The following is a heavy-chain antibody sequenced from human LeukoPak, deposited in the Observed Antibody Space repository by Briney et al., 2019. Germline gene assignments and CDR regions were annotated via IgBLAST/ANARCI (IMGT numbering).Heavy chain of an antibody. CDR2: IRSSDGRT. V-gene: IGHV3-23*01. J-gene: IGHJ4*02. Sequence: GGSLRLSCAASGFTFSSYAMNWVRQAPGKGLEWVSAIRSSDGRTYYADSVRGRFTISRDNSKNTLYLRVNSLRAEDTAMYYCARDRGGRWLQVYYFDYWGQGTLVTVSS. D-gene: IGHD5-24*01. CDR3: ARDRGGRWLQVYYFDY. CDR1: GFTFSSYA.